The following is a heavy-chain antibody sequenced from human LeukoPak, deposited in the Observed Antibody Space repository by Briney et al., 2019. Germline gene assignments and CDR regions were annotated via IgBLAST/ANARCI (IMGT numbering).Heavy chain of an antibody. CDR3: AREIGYCSGGSCYFDY. V-gene: IGHV3-33*01. J-gene: IGHJ4*02. D-gene: IGHD2-15*01. Sequence: PGGSLRLSCAASGFTFSSYGMHWVRQAPGKGLEWVAVIWYDGSNKYYADSVKGRFTISRDNSKNTLYLQMNSLRAEDTAVYYCAREIGYCSGGSCYFDYWGQGTLVTVSS. CDR2: IWYDGSNK. CDR1: GFTFSSYG.